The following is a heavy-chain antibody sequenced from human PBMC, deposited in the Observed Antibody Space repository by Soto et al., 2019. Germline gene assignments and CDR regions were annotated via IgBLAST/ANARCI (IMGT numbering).Heavy chain of an antibody. CDR2: IYYSGST. V-gene: IGHV4-39*01. J-gene: IGHJ6*02. CDR1: GGSISSISYY. CDR3: ATILWCGDWCYYYGMDV. D-gene: IGHD3-10*01. Sequence: PSETLSLTCTVSGGSISSISYYWGWIRQPPGMGLEGIGSIYYSGSTYYNPSLKSRVTISVDTSKNLYSLKLSSVNAADTAVYYCATILWCGDWCYYYGMDVWGQGTTVTVSS.